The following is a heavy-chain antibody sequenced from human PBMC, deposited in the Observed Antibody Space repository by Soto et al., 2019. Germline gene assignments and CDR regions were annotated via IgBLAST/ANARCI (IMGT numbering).Heavy chain of an antibody. CDR2: ISGRTGST. V-gene: IGHV3-23*01. D-gene: IGHD2-2*01. CDR3: AKDTSSSPYYMDV. Sequence: EVQVLESGGGLVQPGGSLRLSCAASGFTFSNFAMSWVRHAPGKGLEWVSEISGRTGSTYYADSVKGRFTISRDNSKNTLHLQMNSLRAEDTAVYYCAKDTSSSPYYMDVWGKGTTVTVSS. CDR1: GFTFSNFA. J-gene: IGHJ6*03.